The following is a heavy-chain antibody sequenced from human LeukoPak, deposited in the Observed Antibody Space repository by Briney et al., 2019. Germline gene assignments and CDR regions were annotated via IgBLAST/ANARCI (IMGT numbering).Heavy chain of an antibody. CDR1: GFTFSSYW. CDR3: ARGVGSYVLGNYMDV. Sequence: GGSLRLSCAASGFTFSSYWMHWVRQAPGKGLVWVSRINSDGSSTSYADSVKGRFTISRDNAKNTLYLQMNSLRAEDTAVYYCARGVGSYVLGNYMDVWGKGTTVTVSS. D-gene: IGHD5-18*01. V-gene: IGHV3-74*01. CDR2: INSDGSST. J-gene: IGHJ6*03.